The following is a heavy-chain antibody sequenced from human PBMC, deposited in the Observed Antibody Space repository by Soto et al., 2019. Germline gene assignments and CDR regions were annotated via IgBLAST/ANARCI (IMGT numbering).Heavy chain of an antibody. Sequence: SETLSLTCTVSGGSISSGGYYWSWIRQHPGKGLEWIGYIYYSGSTYCNPSLKSRVTISVDTSKNQFSLKLSSVTAADTAVYYCARGFGITGTTWVNWFDPWGQGTLVTVSS. CDR2: IYYSGST. V-gene: IGHV4-31*03. CDR3: ARGFGITGTTWVNWFDP. D-gene: IGHD1-7*01. J-gene: IGHJ5*02. CDR1: GGSISSGGYY.